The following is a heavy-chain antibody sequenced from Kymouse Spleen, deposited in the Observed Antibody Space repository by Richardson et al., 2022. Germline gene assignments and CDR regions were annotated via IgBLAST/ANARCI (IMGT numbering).Heavy chain of an antibody. CDR3: ARDSDYGERGVFDY. J-gene: IGHJ4*02. Sequence: QVQLVESGGGVVQPGRSLRLSCAASGFTFSSYGMHWVRQAPGKGLEWVAVIWYDGSNKYYADSVKGRFTISRDNSKNTLYLQMNSLRAEDTAVYYCARDSDYGERGVFDYWGQGTLVTVSS. CDR1: GFTFSSYG. CDR2: IWYDGSNK. V-gene: IGHV3-33*01. D-gene: IGHD4-17*01.